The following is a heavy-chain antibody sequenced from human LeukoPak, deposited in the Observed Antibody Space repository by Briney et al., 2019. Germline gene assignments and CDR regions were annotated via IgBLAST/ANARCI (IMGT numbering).Heavy chain of an antibody. V-gene: IGHV4-30-4*01. J-gene: IGHJ4*02. CDR3: ARHRGGSYLVFDY. Sequence: PSQTLSLTCTVSGGSISSGDYYWSWIRQPPGKGLEWIGYIYYSGSTYYNPSLKSRVTISVDTSKNQFSLKLSSVTAADTAVYYCARHRGGSYLVFDYWGQGTLVTVSS. D-gene: IGHD1-26*01. CDR1: GGSISSGDYY. CDR2: IYYSGST.